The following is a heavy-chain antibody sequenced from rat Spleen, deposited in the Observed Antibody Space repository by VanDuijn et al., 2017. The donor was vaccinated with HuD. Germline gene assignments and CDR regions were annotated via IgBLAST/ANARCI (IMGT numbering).Heavy chain of an antibody. CDR3: TSSLITTVPFDY. CDR1: GFTFSNFP. J-gene: IGHJ2*01. Sequence: EVQLVESGGALVQPGRSMKLSCAASGFTFSNFPLAWVRQAPTKGLEWVATISTSGAGTYYRDSVKGRFTISRDNAKNTLYLQMNSLRSEDTATYYCTSSLITTVPFDYWGQGVMVTVSS. D-gene: IGHD1-1*01. CDR2: ISTSGAGT. V-gene: IGHV5-46*01.